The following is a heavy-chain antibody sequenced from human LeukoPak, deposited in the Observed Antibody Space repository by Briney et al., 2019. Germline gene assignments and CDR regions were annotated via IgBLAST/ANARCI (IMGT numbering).Heavy chain of an antibody. V-gene: IGHV4-61*10. CDR2: IFYTGST. Sequence: SETLSLTCTVSGGSISSDNYSWSWIRQPAGKGLEWIGNIFYTGSTYYNPSLKSRVTISVDTSKNQFSLKLSSVTAADTAVYYCARVGYSYGFVDYWGQGTLVTVSS. J-gene: IGHJ4*02. CDR1: GGSISSDNYS. D-gene: IGHD5-18*01. CDR3: ARVGYSYGFVDY.